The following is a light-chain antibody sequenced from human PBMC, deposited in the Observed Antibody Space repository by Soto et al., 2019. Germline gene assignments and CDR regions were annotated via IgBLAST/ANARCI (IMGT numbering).Light chain of an antibody. CDR1: QSISGW. CDR3: LQHNSYPRT. V-gene: IGKV1-5*01. J-gene: IGKJ1*01. CDR2: AAS. Sequence: DVQVPHTPSTLPASVGDRVTFSCRASQSISGWLAWYQQKPGQVPKRLIYAASSLQSGVPSRFSGSGSGTEFTLTISSLQPEDFATYYCLQHNSYPRTSAQGTKVDI.